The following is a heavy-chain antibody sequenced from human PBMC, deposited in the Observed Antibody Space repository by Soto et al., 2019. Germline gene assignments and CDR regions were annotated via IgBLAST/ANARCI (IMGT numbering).Heavy chain of an antibody. V-gene: IGHV4-30-4*01. D-gene: IGHD3-3*01. CDR1: GGSISSGDYY. CDR2: IYYSGST. Sequence: SETLSLTCTVSGGSISSGDYYWSWIRQPPGKGLEWIGYIYYSGSTYYNPSLKSRVTISVDTSKNQFSLKLSSVTAADTAVYYCARDTTYYDFWSGPTRTDYYYYGMDVWGQGTTLTVSS. CDR3: ARDTTYYDFWSGPTRTDYYYYGMDV. J-gene: IGHJ6*02.